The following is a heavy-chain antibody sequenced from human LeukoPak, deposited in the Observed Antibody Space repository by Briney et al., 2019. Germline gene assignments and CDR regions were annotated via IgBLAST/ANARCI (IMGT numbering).Heavy chain of an antibody. V-gene: IGHV5-51*01. D-gene: IGHD3-10*01. J-gene: IGHJ5*02. Sequence: GESLQISCQGSGYSFTSYWIGWVRQMPGKGLEWMGIIYPGDSDTRYSPSFQGQVTISADKSISTAYLQWSSLKASDTAMYYCARILLWFGEFPGTHWWFDPWGQGTLVTVSS. CDR3: ARILLWFGEFPGTHWWFDP. CDR2: IYPGDSDT. CDR1: GYSFTSYW.